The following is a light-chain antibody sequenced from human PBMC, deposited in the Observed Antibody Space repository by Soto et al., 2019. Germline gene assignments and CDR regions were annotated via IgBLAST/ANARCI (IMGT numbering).Light chain of an antibody. CDR3: QQSYSTLSIT. V-gene: IGKV1-39*01. CDR2: AAS. J-gene: IGKJ5*01. Sequence: DIQMTQSPSSLSASVGDRVTITCRASESINRHLNWYQQKAGKAPKLLIYAASSLQNGVPSRFSGSGSGTDFTLTISNLQPEDFATYYCQQSYSTLSITIGQGTRLEIK. CDR1: ESINRH.